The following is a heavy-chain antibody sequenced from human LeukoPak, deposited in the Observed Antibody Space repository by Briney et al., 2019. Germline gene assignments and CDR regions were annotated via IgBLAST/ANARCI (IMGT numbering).Heavy chain of an antibody. V-gene: IGHV4-34*01. J-gene: IGHJ6*03. CDR2: INHSGST. Sequence: SETLSLTCAVYGGSFSGYYWSWIRQPPGKGLEWIGEINHSGSTNYNPSLKSRVTISVDTSKNQFSLKLSSVTAADTAVYYCATVVTIFGVVIPSDYYYYMDAWGKGTTVTVSS. CDR1: GGSFSGYY. CDR3: ATVVTIFGVVIPSDYYYYMDA. D-gene: IGHD3-3*01.